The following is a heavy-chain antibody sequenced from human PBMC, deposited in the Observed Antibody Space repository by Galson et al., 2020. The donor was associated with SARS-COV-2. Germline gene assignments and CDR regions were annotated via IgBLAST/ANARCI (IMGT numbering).Heavy chain of an antibody. CDR2: IIPIFGTA. Sequence: SVKVSCKASGGTFSSYAISWVRQAPGQGLEWMGGIIPIFGTANYAQQFQGRVTITADESTSTAYMELSSLRSEDTAVYYCARERGSSGWADAFDIWGQGTMVTVSS. V-gene: IGHV1-69*13. CDR1: GGTFSSYA. J-gene: IGHJ3*02. CDR3: ARERGSSGWADAFDI. D-gene: IGHD6-19*01.